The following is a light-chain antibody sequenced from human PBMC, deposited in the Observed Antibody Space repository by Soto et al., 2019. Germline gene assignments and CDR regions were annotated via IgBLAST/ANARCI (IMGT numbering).Light chain of an antibody. CDR1: QGISSY. V-gene: IGKV1-8*01. CDR2: AAS. CDR3: QQYYSYPLT. Sequence: IQMTQSPSSLAASTGDRVTSTCRASQGISSYLAWYQQKPGKAPKLLIYAASTLQSGVPSRFSGSGSGTDFTLTISCLQSEDFATYYCQQYYSYPLTFGQGTRREIK. J-gene: IGKJ5*01.